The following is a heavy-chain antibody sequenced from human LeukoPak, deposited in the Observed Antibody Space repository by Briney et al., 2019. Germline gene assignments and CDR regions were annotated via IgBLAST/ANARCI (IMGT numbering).Heavy chain of an antibody. D-gene: IGHD3-3*01. CDR2: INGDGSST. Sequence: GESLRLSCAASGFTFSSSWMHWVRQAPGKGLVWVSRINGDGSSTSYADSVKGRFTISRDNAKNTLYLQMSSLRSEDTAVYYCARVPTPPLGALAPRWSDFWDRWGYFDYWGQGTLVTVSS. J-gene: IGHJ4*02. V-gene: IGHV3-74*01. CDR1: GFTFSSSW. CDR3: ARVPTPPLGALAPRWSDFWDRWGYFDY.